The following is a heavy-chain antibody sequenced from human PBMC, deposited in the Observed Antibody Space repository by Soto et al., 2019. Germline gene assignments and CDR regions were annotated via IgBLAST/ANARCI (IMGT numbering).Heavy chain of an antibody. J-gene: IGHJ4*02. V-gene: IGHV1-46*01. Sequence: ASVKVSCKASGYTFSSYLIHWVRQAPGQGLEWMGIINPSGGSTNYARKFQGRVTMTRDTSTSTVYMEPSSLRSEDTAVFYCARVLGGPTPFFGYWGQGTLVTVSS. CDR2: INPSGGST. CDR3: ARVLGGPTPFFGY. D-gene: IGHD3-16*01. CDR1: GYTFSSYL.